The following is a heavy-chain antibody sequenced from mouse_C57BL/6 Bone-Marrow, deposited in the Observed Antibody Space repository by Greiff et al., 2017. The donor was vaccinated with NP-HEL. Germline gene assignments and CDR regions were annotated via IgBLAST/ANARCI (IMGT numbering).Heavy chain of an antibody. CDR3: ASPLLWLRRETFAY. CDR2: IYPRSGNT. CDR1: GYTFTSYG. V-gene: IGHV1-81*01. Sequence: QVQLQQSGAELARPGASVKLSCKASGYTFTSYGISWVKQRTGQGLEWIGEIYPRSGNTYYNEKFKGKATLTADKSSSTAYMELRSLTSEDSAVYFCASPLLWLRRETFAYWGQGTLVTVSA. D-gene: IGHD2-9*01. J-gene: IGHJ3*01.